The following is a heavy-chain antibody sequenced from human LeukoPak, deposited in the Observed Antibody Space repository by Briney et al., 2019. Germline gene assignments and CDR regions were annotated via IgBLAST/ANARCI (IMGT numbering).Heavy chain of an antibody. V-gene: IGHV1-18*01. CDR3: ARLYSGSYRD. D-gene: IGHD1-26*01. CDR1: GYTFTSYD. CDR2: ISAYNGNT. J-gene: IGHJ4*02. Sequence: ASVKVSCKASGYTFTSYDINWVRQATGQGLEWMGWISAYNGNTNYAQKLQGRVTMTTDTSTSTAYMELRSLRSDDTAVYYCARLYSGSYRDWGQGTLVTDSS.